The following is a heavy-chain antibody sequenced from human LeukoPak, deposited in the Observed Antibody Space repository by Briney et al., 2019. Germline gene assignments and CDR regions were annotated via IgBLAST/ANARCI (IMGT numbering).Heavy chain of an antibody. D-gene: IGHD4-17*01. J-gene: IGHJ4*02. CDR2: ISGSGGST. CDR3: ARAHDYGDYVSDY. V-gene: IGHV3-23*01. CDR1: GFTFSSYA. Sequence: GGSLRLSCAASGFTFSSYAMSWVRQAPGKGLEWVSAISGSGGSTYYADSVKGRFTISRDNAKNSLYLQMNSLRAEDTAVYYCARAHDYGDYVSDYWAREPWSPSPQ.